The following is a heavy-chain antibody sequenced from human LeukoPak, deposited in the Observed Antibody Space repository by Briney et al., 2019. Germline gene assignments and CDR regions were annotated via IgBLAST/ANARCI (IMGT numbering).Heavy chain of an antibody. CDR1: GYTFTGYS. Sequence: ASVKVSCKASGYTFTGYSMHWVRQAPGQGLEWMRWINPNSGGTNYAQKFQGRVTMTRDTSISTAYMELSRLRSDDTAVYYCARAYYYDSSGYAEYFQHWGQGTLVTVSS. J-gene: IGHJ1*01. D-gene: IGHD3-22*01. CDR2: INPNSGGT. CDR3: ARAYYYDSSGYAEYFQH. V-gene: IGHV1-2*02.